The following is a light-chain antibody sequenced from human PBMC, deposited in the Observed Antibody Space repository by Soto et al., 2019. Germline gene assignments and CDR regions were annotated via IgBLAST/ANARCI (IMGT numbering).Light chain of an antibody. J-gene: IGKJ5*01. CDR1: QSVLYSSNNKNY. V-gene: IGKV4-1*01. CDR2: WAS. Sequence: DIVMTQSPDSLAVSLGERATINCKSSQSVLYSSNNKNYLAWYQQKPGQSPKLLISWASTRESGVPDRFSGSGSGTDFTLTISSLQAEDVAVYYCQQYYNTPRITFGQGTRLEIK. CDR3: QQYYNTPRIT.